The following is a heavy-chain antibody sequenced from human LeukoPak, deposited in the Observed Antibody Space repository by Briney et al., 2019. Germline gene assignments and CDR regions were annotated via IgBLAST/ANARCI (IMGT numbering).Heavy chain of an antibody. CDR1: GFTFSSYD. Sequence: PGGSLRLSCAASGFTFSSYDMHWVRQAPGKGLEWVAIISYDGSSKYYADSVKGRFTISRDNSKNTLYLQMNSLRTEDTAVYYCTKDPLGYYFDCWGQGTLVTVSS. D-gene: IGHD7-27*01. J-gene: IGHJ4*02. CDR2: ISYDGSSK. CDR3: TKDPLGYYFDC. V-gene: IGHV3-30*18.